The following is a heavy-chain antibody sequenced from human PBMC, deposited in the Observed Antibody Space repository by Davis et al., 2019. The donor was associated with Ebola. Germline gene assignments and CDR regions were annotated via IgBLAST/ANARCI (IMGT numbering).Heavy chain of an antibody. J-gene: IGHJ4*02. CDR1: AYTSIDYN. D-gene: IGHD4-11*01. CDR3: ARGHNYAHEY. Sequence: ASAQVSCKASAYTSIDYNIHWMRQAPAQGLEWLGRVFLKSGATNYAQNFQGRVTMTRDTSITTVYMELSSLRYDDTADYYCARGHNYAHEYWGQGTLVTVSS. CDR2: VFLKSGAT. V-gene: IGHV1-2*06.